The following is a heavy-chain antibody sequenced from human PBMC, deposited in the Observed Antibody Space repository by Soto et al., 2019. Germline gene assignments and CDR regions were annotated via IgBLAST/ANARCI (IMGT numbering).Heavy chain of an antibody. D-gene: IGHD2-21*01. CDR3: ARSHVVVVAAALDS. Sequence: EVQLVESGGLSIHPGGSLTLSCEVSGFLFSGYAMTWVRQAPGKGLEWVSSITGGGDNIRYADSVRGRFTLSRDKSKNTLSLHMNILRDEDTAVYFCARSHVVVVAAALDSWGQGTLVTVSS. CDR1: GFLFSGYA. J-gene: IGHJ4*02. CDR2: ITGGGDNI. V-gene: IGHV3-23*04.